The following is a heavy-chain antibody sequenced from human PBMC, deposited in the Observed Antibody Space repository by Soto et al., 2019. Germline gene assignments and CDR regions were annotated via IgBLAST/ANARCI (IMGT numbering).Heavy chain of an antibody. CDR3: ARHTHDYGDYLFDY. J-gene: IGHJ4*02. V-gene: IGHV4-59*08. CDR1: GGSISNYY. CDR2: IYYSGNT. D-gene: IGHD4-17*01. Sequence: PSETLSLTCTVSGGSISNYYWSWIRQPPGKGLEWIGYIYYSGNTKSIPSLKSRVTISVDTSKNQFSLKLSSVTAADTAVYYCARHTHDYGDYLFDYWGQGALVTVSS.